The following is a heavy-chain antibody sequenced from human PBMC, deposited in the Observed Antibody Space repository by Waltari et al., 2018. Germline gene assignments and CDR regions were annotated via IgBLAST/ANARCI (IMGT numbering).Heavy chain of an antibody. CDR1: GGSISSISYY. CDR2: LYDSGDI. CDR3: ARLYRSGPLPGRGWYFDL. V-gene: IGHV4-39*01. Sequence: HLQLQESGPGLVKPSETLSLTCTVSGGSISSISYYWGWIRQPPGRGREWIGGLYDSGDIYYDPPRKRRVAMAVDTSKDQCARKRGSVTAADTAVYDWARLYRSGPLPGRGWYFDLWGRGTLVTVSA. J-gene: IGHJ2*01. D-gene: IGHD6-19*01.